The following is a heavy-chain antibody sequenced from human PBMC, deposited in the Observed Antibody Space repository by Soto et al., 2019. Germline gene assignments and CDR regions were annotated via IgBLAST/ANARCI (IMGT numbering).Heavy chain of an antibody. CDR1: GFTFSSYG. Sequence: QVQLVESGGGVVQPGRSLRLSCAASGFTFSSYGMHWVRQAPGKGLEWVAVISYDGSNKYYADSVKGRFTISRDNSKNPLYQQMNSLRAEDTAVYYCAKEGGYYGSGSYSVGENYYGMDVWGQGTTVTVSS. CDR2: ISYDGSNK. D-gene: IGHD3-10*01. CDR3: AKEGGYYGSGSYSVGENYYGMDV. V-gene: IGHV3-30*18. J-gene: IGHJ6*02.